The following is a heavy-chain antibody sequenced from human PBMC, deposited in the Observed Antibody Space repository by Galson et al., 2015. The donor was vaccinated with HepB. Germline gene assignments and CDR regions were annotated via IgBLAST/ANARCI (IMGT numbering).Heavy chain of an antibody. J-gene: IGHJ6*02. Sequence: SLRLSCAASGFTFSNYWMTWVRQAPGKGLEWVANIKYDGGKKNYVDSVKGRFTISRDDANNSLYLQMNSLRVEDTAVYYCAREAGRGMDVWGQGTTVTVSS. V-gene: IGHV3-7*01. CDR1: GFTFSNYW. D-gene: IGHD1-14*01. CDR2: IKYDGGKK. CDR3: AREAGRGMDV.